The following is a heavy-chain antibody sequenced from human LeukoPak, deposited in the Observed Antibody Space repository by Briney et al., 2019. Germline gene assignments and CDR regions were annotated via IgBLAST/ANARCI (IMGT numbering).Heavy chain of an antibody. D-gene: IGHD3-22*01. CDR2: INHSGKT. CDR3: ARSKDGSGFAAY. V-gene: IGHV4-34*01. CDR1: GGSFSGYY. J-gene: IGHJ4*02. Sequence: PSETLSLTCAVYGGSFSGYYWTWIRQPPGKGLEWIGEINHSGKTNYNPSLKSRVAISVDTSKNQFSLKLSSVIAADTAMYYCARSKDGSGFAAYWGQGTQVTVSS.